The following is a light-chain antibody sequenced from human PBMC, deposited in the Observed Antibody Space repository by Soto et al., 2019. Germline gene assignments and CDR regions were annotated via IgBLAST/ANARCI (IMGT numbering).Light chain of an antibody. CDR3: QSFDSSLSVYV. CDR2: ANT. Sequence: QSVLTQPPSVSGAPGQRVTISCTGSSSNIGAGHEVHWYQQRPGTAPKLLIFANTIRPSGVPDRFSGSKSGTSASLAITGLQADDEADYYCQSFDSSLSVYVFGAGTKVTVL. J-gene: IGLJ1*01. CDR1: SSNIGAGHE. V-gene: IGLV1-40*01.